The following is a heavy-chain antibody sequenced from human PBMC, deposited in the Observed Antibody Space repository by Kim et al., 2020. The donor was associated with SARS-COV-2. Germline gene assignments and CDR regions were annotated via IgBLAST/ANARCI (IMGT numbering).Heavy chain of an antibody. CDR2: MNPNSGNT. D-gene: IGHD6-25*01. CDR3: ARGSSGGTKRYYYYGMDV. J-gene: IGHJ6*02. V-gene: IGHV1-8*01. Sequence: ASVKVSCKASGYTFTSYDINWVRQATGQGLEWMGWMNPNSGNTGYAQKFQGRVTMTRNTSISTAYMGLSSLRSEDTAVYYCARGSSGGTKRYYYYGMDVWGQGTTVTVSS. CDR1: GYTFTSYD.